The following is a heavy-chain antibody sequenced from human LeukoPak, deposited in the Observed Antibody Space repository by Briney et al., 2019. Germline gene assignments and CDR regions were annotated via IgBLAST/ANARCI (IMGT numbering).Heavy chain of an antibody. CDR1: GFTFSSYS. V-gene: IGHV3-48*01. CDR3: AREDFPAYFDY. J-gene: IGHJ4*02. CDR2: ISSSSSTI. Sequence: PGGSLRLSCAASGFTFSSYSMNWVRQAPGKGLEWVSYISSSSSTIYYADSVKGRFTISRDNAKNSLYLQMNSLRAGDTAVYYCAREDFPAYFDYWGQGTLVTVSS.